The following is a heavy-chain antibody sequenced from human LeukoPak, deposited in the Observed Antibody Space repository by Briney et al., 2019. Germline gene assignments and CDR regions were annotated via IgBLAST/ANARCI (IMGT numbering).Heavy chain of an antibody. Sequence: SQTLSLTCTVSGGSITGGTYYWNWIRQPAGKGLEWIGRIYTSGNTYYNPSLKSRVTISLDTSKNQFSLKLSSVTAADTAVYYCARVDPYYDSSGYSQGFDYWGQGTLVTVSS. D-gene: IGHD3-22*01. CDR1: GGSITGGTYY. CDR3: ARVDPYYDSSGYSQGFDY. V-gene: IGHV4-61*02. J-gene: IGHJ4*02. CDR2: IYTSGNT.